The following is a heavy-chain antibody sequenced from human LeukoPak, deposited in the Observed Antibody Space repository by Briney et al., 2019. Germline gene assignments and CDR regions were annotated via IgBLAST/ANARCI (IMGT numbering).Heavy chain of an antibody. CDR2: INHSGST. V-gene: IGHV4-34*01. CDR3: ARGGGGYNN. D-gene: IGHD5-24*01. J-gene: IGHJ4*02. Sequence: SETLSLTCAVYGGSFSGYYWSWIRQPPGKGLEWIGEINHSGSTNYNPSLKSRVTISVDTSKNQFSLKLSSVTAADTAAYYCARGGGGYNNWGQGTLVTVSS. CDR1: GGSFSGYY.